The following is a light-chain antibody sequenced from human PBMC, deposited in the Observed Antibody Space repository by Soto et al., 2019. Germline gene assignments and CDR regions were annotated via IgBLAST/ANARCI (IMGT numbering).Light chain of an antibody. V-gene: IGLV2-14*01. CDR3: SSYTNINTRACV. CDR1: SGDIGSYNR. CDR2: EVT. Sequence: QSALTQPASVSGSPGQSITISCPGTSGDIGSYNRVSWYQQHPGKAPKLIIYEVTDRPSGVSNRFSGSKSGNTASLTISGLQAEDEAEYYCSSYTNINTRACVFGTGTKV. J-gene: IGLJ1*01.